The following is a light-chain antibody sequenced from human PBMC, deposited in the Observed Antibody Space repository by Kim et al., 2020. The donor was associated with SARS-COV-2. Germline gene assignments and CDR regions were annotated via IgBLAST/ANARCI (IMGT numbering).Light chain of an antibody. V-gene: IGLV6-57*01. Sequence: NFMLTQPHSVSESPGKTVTISCTRSSGSIASNYVQWYQQRPGSSPTTVFYEDNQRPSGVPERFSGSIDSSSNSASLTISGLKTEDEADYYCQSYDSSSPLLWVFGGGTQLTVL. CDR2: EDN. J-gene: IGLJ3*02. CDR1: SGSIASNY. CDR3: QSYDSSSPLLWV.